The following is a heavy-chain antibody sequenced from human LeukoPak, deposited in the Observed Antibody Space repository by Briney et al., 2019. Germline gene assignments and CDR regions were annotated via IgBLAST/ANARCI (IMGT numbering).Heavy chain of an antibody. J-gene: IGHJ3*01. CDR3: AKHLPYCSGGSCQRAFDV. CDR1: GFTFSTYA. CDR2: ISGSGPNT. Sequence: GGFLRLSCAASGFTFSTYAMSWVRQAPGKGLEWVSVISGSGPNTYYADSVKGRFTISRDNSKNTLYLQMNSLRAEDTALYYCAKHLPYCSGGSCQRAFDVWGQGTMVTVSS. V-gene: IGHV3-23*01. D-gene: IGHD2-15*01.